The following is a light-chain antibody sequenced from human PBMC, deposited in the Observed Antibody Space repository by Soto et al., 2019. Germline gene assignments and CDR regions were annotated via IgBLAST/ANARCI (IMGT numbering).Light chain of an antibody. CDR1: QSFSSSY. Sequence: ELGVTQSQGALSFATGERAIVACSASQSFSSSYLALYQQKPGQAPRLLIYGASIRASGIPDRFSGIGPVTDFARTISRLEPEYFAVYCCQQYGSSPWTFGQGTQVEIQ. CDR2: GAS. V-gene: IGKV3-20*01. J-gene: IGKJ1*01. CDR3: QQYGSSPWT.